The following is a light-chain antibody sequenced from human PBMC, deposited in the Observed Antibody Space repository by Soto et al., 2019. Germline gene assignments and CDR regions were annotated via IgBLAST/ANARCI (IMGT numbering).Light chain of an antibody. CDR1: SSDVGTYDY. J-gene: IGLJ1*01. CDR2: EVT. CDR3: SLHTIVNTRV. V-gene: IGLV2-14*01. Sequence: QSALTQTASVSGSPGQSIAISCTGTSSDVGTYDYVSWYQQYPDKAPKLIIYEVTQRPSGVSNRFSGSKSGNTASLTISGLQAEDEADYYCSLHTIVNTRVFGTGTKLTVL.